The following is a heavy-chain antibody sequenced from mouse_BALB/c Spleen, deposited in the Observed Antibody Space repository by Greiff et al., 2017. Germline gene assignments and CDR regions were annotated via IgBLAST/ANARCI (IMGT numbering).Heavy chain of an antibody. D-gene: IGHD1-2*01. CDR2: ISYSGST. V-gene: IGHV3-2*02. Sequence: EVKLMESGPGLVKPSQSLSLTCTVTGYSITSDYAWNWIRQFPGNKLEWMGYISYSGSTSYNPSLKSRISITRDTSKNQFFLKLNSVTTEDTATYYCAREATANPFAYWGQGTLVTVSA. CDR3: AREATANPFAY. J-gene: IGHJ3*01. CDR1: GYSITSDYA.